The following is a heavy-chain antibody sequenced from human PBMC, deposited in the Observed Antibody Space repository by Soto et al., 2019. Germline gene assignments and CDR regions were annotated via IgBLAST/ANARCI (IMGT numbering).Heavy chain of an antibody. J-gene: IGHJ4*02. D-gene: IGHD1-26*01. CDR2: NIASGVNT. CDR1: VFTFSSYA. Sequence: GSLRLSCESSVFTFSSYAMSCVRHAPGKSLEWVAANIASGVNTYYADYVKGRLNLSRDQSTNKLPPQMNGLRAEDTAIYSCAKDKGAGGASCFDSWGQGTLVTVSS. V-gene: IGHV3-23*01. CDR3: AKDKGAGGASCFDS.